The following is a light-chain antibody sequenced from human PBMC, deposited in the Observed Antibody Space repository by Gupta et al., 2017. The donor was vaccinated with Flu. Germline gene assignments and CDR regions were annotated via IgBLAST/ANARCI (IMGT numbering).Light chain of an antibody. CDR1: QSLSTY. Sequence: EIVLTQSPATLSLSPRERATLSCRASQSLSTYLAWYQQKPGQAPRLLIYDATNRATGIPARFSGSGSGTDFTLTISSLEPEDFAVYYCQQRSNWPAFGHGTRLEIK. CDR3: QQRSNWPA. V-gene: IGKV3-11*01. CDR2: DAT. J-gene: IGKJ5*01.